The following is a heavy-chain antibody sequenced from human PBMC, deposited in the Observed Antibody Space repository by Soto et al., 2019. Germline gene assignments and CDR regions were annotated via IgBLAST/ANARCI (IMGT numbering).Heavy chain of an antibody. V-gene: IGHV3-23*01. CDR1: GFTFSSYA. CDR2: ISGSGGST. D-gene: IGHD5-12*01. Sequence: GGSLRLSCAASGFTFSSYAMSWVRQAPGKGLEWVSAISGSGGSTYYADSVKGRFTISRDNSKNTLYLQMNSLRAEDTAVYYCAKDRRWLQLQGSYFDYWGQGTLVTVSS. J-gene: IGHJ4*02. CDR3: AKDRRWLQLQGSYFDY.